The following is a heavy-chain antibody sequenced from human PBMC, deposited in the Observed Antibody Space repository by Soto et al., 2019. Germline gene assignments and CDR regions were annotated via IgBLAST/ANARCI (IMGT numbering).Heavy chain of an antibody. J-gene: IGHJ6*02. CDR3: ARDIVLMVYAIQEYYYYYGMDV. V-gene: IGHV6-1*01. CDR2: TYYRSKWYN. D-gene: IGHD2-8*01. Sequence: TLSLTCAISGDSVSSNSAAWNWIRQSPSRGLEWLGRTYYRSKWYNDYAVSVKSRITINPDTSKNQFSLQLNSVTPEDTAVYYCARDIVLMVYAIQEYYYYYGMDVWGQGTTVTVSS. CDR1: GDSVSSNSAA.